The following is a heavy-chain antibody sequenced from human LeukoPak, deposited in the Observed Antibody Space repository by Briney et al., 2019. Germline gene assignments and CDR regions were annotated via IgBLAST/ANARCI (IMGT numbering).Heavy chain of an antibody. D-gene: IGHD2-15*01. V-gene: IGHV1-69*10. CDR1: GGTFSSYA. CDR3: SRAGYCSGGSCKRFDY. CDR2: IIPICGIA. J-gene: IGHJ4*02. Sequence: SVKVSCKASGGTFSSYAISWVRQAPGQGLEWMGGIIPICGIANYAEKFQGRVTITADKSTSTAYMELSSLRVEDTAVYFCSRAGYCSGGSCKRFDYWGQGTLVTVSS.